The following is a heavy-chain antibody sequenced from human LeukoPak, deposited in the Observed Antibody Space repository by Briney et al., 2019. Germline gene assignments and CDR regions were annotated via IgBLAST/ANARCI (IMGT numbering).Heavy chain of an antibody. CDR2: IYHSGGT. V-gene: IGHV4-4*02. D-gene: IGHD6-13*01. CDR1: GGSISSSNW. CDR3: ARGSSSWGYYYYYYMDV. J-gene: IGHJ6*03. Sequence: SGTLSLTCAVSGGSISSSNWWSWVRQPPGKGLEWIGEIYHSGGTNYNPSLKSRVTISVDKSKNQFSLKLSSVTAADTAVYYCARGSSSWGYYYYYYMDVWGKGTTVTVSS.